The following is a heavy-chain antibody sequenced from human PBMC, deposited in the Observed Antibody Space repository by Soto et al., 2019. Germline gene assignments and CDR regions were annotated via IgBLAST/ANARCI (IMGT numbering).Heavy chain of an antibody. CDR2: IVVGSGNT. J-gene: IGHJ6*02. V-gene: IGHV1-58*01. D-gene: IGHD6-13*01. CDR3: ATREYSSSWYNYYYGMDV. CDR1: GVTFTSSA. Sequence: GASVKASCKSSGVTFTSSAVQWVRQARGQRLEWIGWIVVGSGNTNYAQKFQERVTITRDMSTSTAYMELSSLRSEDTAVYYCATREYSSSWYNYYYGMDVWGQGTTVTVSS.